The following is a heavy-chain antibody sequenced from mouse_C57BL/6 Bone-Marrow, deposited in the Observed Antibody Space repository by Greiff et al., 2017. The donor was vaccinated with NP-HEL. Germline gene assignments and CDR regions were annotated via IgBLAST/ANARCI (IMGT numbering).Heavy chain of an antibody. V-gene: IGHV14-4*01. Sequence: DVKLQESGAELVRPGASVKLSCTASGFNIKDDYMHWVKQRPEQGLEWIGWIDPENGDTEYASKFQGKATITADTSSNTAYLQLSSLTSEDTAVYYCTLYPYAMDYWGQGTSVTVSS. J-gene: IGHJ4*01. CDR2: IDPENGDT. CDR1: GFNIKDDY. CDR3: TLYPYAMDY.